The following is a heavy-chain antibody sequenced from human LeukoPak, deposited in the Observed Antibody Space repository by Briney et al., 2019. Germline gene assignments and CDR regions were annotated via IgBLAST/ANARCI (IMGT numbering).Heavy chain of an antibody. CDR3: ARADIVVVVAAMMPPDY. V-gene: IGHV1-2*02. J-gene: IGHJ4*02. CDR1: GYTFTGYY. CDR2: INPNSGGT. D-gene: IGHD2-15*01. Sequence: ASVKVSCKASGYTFTGYYMHWVRQAPGQGLEWMGWINPNSGGTNYAQKFQGRVTMTRDTSISTAYMELSRLRSDDTAVYYCARADIVVVVAAMMPPDYWGQGTLVTVSS.